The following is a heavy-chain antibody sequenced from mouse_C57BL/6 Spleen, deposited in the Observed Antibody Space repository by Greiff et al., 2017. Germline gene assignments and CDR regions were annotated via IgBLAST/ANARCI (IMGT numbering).Heavy chain of an antibody. Sequence: QVQLQQPGAELVRPGSSVKLSCKASGYTFTSYWMHWVKQRPIQGLEWIGNIDPSDSDTHYNQKFKDKATLTVDKSSSTAYMQLSSLTSEDSAVYYCARDYNYEGYCAMDYWGQGTSVTVSS. V-gene: IGHV1-52*01. J-gene: IGHJ4*01. CDR3: ARDYNYEGYCAMDY. CDR1: GYTFTSYW. CDR2: IDPSDSDT. D-gene: IGHD2-12*01.